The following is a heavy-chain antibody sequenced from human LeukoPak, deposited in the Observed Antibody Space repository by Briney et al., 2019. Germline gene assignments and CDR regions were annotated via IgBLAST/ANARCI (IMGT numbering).Heavy chain of an antibody. Sequence: ASVKVSCKASGYTFTGSYMHWMRQAPGQGLEWMGWINPNSDTTYAQKFQGRVTMTRDTSISTADMELNSLTSDDTGVYYCARDRGGNSFDFWGQGTLVTVSS. V-gene: IGHV1-2*02. CDR3: ARDRGGNSFDF. J-gene: IGHJ4*02. D-gene: IGHD4-23*01. CDR1: GYTFTGSY. CDR2: INPNSDT.